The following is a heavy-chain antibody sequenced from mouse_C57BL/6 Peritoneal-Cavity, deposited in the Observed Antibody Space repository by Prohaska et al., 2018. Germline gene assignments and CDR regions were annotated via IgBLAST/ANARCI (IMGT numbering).Heavy chain of an antibody. CDR1: GFSLTSYG. Sequence: LPITCTVSGFSLTSYGVHWVRQPPGKGLEWLVVLWSDGSTTYNSAPKSRLSIIKDNSKSEVFLKINSVQTDDAAVDYCARCEVMAMDYWGQGTAVTVSS. V-gene: IGHV2-6*03. CDR2: LWSDGST. J-gene: IGHJ4*01. CDR3: ARCEVMAMDY. D-gene: IGHD2-5*01.